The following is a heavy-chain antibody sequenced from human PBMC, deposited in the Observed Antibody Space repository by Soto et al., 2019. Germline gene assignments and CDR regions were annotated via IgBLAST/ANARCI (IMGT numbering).Heavy chain of an antibody. D-gene: IGHD4-17*01. J-gene: IGHJ6*02. CDR2: ISSSSSTI. V-gene: IGHV3-48*02. Sequence: HPGGSLRLSCAASGFTFSSYSMNWVRQAPGKGLEWVSYISSSSSTIYYADSVKGRFTISRDNAKNSLYLQMNSLRDEDTAVYYCARDLGGPYGDYYYGMDVWGQGTTVTAP. CDR3: ARDLGGPYGDYYYGMDV. CDR1: GFTFSSYS.